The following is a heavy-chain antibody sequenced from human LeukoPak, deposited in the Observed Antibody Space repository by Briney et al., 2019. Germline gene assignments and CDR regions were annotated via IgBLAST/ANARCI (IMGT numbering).Heavy chain of an antibody. CDR1: GDSVSRYH. V-gene: IGHV4-59*08. J-gene: IGHJ4*02. Sequence: TSETLSLTCTVSGDSVSRYHWTWIRQPPGKGLEYIGYIYSTGNTNYNPSLKSRLTISVDTSKNQFSLKLNSVTAADTAVYYCGRRFDSWGLGTLVTVSS. CDR2: IYSTGNT. CDR3: GRRFDS.